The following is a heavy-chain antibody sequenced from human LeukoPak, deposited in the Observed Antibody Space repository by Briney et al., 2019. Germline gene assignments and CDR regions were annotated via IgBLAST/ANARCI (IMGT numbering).Heavy chain of an antibody. CDR3: ARVRCSGGSCPYYYYYYYMDV. CDR1: GGSISSSSYY. J-gene: IGHJ6*03. CDR2: IHNSGST. V-gene: IGHV4-39*07. D-gene: IGHD2-15*01. Sequence: SETLSLTCTVSGGSISSSSYYWAWIRQPPGKGLEWIGSIHNSGSTYYNPSLQSRVTISIDTSKNQFSLKLGFVTAADTAVYYCARVRCSGGSCPYYYYYYYMDVWGKGTTVTVSS.